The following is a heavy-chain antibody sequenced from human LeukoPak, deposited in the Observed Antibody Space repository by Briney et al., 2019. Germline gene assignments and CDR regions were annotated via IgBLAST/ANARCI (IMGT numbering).Heavy chain of an antibody. CDR3: ARDKRAAETPYNWLDP. D-gene: IGHD2-15*01. CDR2: IKQDGSEE. V-gene: IGHV3-7*01. CDR1: GFTFSTYY. J-gene: IGHJ5*02. Sequence: GGSLRLSCTVSGFTFSTYYMTWDRQAPGKGLGWVANIKQDGSEENYVDSVKGRFTISRDNAKNSLYLQMTNLRVEDTAVDYCARDKRAAETPYNWLDPWGQGTLVTVSS.